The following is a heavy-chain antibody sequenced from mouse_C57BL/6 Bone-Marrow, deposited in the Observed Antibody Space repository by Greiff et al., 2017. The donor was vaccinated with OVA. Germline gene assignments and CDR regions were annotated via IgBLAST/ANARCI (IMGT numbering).Heavy chain of an antibody. CDR3: ARGGYDERVWFAY. CDR1: GYSITSGYY. J-gene: IGHJ3*01. V-gene: IGHV3-6*01. CDR2: ISYDGSN. Sequence: EVKLMESGPGLVKPSQSLSLTCSVTGYSITSGYYWNWIRQFPGNKLEWMGYISYDGSNNYNPSLKNRISITRDTSKNQFFLKLNSVTTEDTATYYCARGGYDERVWFAYWGQGTLVTVSA. D-gene: IGHD2-2*01.